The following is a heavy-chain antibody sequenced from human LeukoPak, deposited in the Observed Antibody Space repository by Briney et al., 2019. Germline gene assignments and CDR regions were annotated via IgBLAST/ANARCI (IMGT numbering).Heavy chain of an antibody. D-gene: IGHD1-14*01. CDR2: IADDGSRT. Sequence: SGGSLRLSCAGSGFTFGGYGMPWFRQTPGKGLEWVAVIADDGSRTFYADSVKGRFTISRDNSKNTMSVQMDDLRAEDTAVYYCTRYNNDHFDYWGQGTRVTVSS. J-gene: IGHJ4*02. CDR3: TRYNNDHFDY. CDR1: GFTFGGYG. V-gene: IGHV3-33*01.